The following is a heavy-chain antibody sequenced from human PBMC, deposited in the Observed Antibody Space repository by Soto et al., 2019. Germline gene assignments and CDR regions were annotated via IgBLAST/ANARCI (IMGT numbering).Heavy chain of an antibody. D-gene: IGHD2-2*01. CDR2: IYYSGST. J-gene: IGHJ6*02. V-gene: IGHV4-31*03. CDR3: ARASVLYCSSTSCYEDYYYGMDV. Sequence: SETLSLTCTVSGGSISSGGYYWSWIRQHPGKGLEWIGYIYYSGSTYYNPSLKSRVTISVDTSKNQFSLKLSSVTAADTAVYYCARASVLYCSSTSCYEDYYYGMDVWGQGTTVTVSS. CDR1: GGSISSGGYY.